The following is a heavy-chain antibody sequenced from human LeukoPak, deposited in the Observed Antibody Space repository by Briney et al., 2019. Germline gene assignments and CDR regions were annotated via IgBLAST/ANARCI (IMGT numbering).Heavy chain of an antibody. CDR2: IYYSGTT. CDR1: GGSVSRGSYY. Sequence: SETLSLTCTVSGGSVSRGSYYWGWIRRPPGKGLEWIGTIYYSGTTYYNPSLKSRVTVSVDTSKNQFSLKLSSVTAADTAVYYCVRGSTLRHYQYWGQGTLVTVSS. V-gene: IGHV4-39*01. J-gene: IGHJ4*02. D-gene: IGHD3-16*01. CDR3: VRGSTLRHYQY.